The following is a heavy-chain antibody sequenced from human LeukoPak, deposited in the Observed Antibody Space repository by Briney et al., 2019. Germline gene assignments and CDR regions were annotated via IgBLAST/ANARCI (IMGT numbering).Heavy chain of an antibody. CDR3: ARERAFYYFDF. J-gene: IGHJ4*02. CDR2: VVGNGGTT. CDR1: GFTFTTYT. V-gene: IGHV3-64*01. Sequence: GGSLRVSCAASGFTFTTYTIHWVRQAPGKGLEYVSAVVGNGGTTYYANSVKGRFIISRDNSKNTVYLQMGSLRAEDTSVYYCARERAFYYFDFWGPGTLVTVSS.